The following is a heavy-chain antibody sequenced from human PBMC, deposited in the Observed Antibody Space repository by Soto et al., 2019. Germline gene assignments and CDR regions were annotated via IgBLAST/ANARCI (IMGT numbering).Heavy chain of an antibody. J-gene: IGHJ4*02. Sequence: PGGSLRLSCAASGFTFSSYSMNWVRQAPGKGLEWVSSISSSSSYIYYADSVKGRFTISRDNAKNTLYLQMNSLRAEDTAVYYCASRPGAAAGTKINSFDYWGQGTLVTVSS. CDR1: GFTFSSYS. CDR2: ISSSSSYI. D-gene: IGHD6-13*01. V-gene: IGHV3-21*01. CDR3: ASRPGAAAGTKINSFDY.